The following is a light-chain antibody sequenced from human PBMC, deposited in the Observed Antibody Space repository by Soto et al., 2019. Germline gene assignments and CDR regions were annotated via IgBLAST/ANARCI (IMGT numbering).Light chain of an antibody. CDR3: SSFINRSTIV. V-gene: IGLV2-14*01. CDR1: SSDIGDYKY. Sequence: QSALTQPASVSGAPGQSVTISCTGTSSDIGDYKYVSWYQKHPGRAPKALIYEVSNRPSNVSLRFSGSKSGTTAFLTISGLQADDEADYYCSSFINRSTIVFGSGIKLTVL. CDR2: EVS. J-gene: IGLJ1*01.